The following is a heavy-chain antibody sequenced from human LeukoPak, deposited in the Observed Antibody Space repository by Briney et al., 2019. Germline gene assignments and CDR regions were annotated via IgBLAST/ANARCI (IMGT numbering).Heavy chain of an antibody. Sequence: SETLSLTCIISGGSMSSYYWSWIRQPPGKGLEWIGYIYYSGRTNYNPSLKSRVTISVGTSKSQFSLKLSSVTAADTAIYYCARHRVIAAAGTGVFDSWGQGTLVTVSS. V-gene: IGHV4-59*08. CDR2: IYYSGRT. CDR1: GGSMSSYY. J-gene: IGHJ4*02. D-gene: IGHD6-13*01. CDR3: ARHRVIAAAGTGVFDS.